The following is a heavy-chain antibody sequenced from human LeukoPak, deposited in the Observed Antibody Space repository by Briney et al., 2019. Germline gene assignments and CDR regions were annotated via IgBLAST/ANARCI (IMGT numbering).Heavy chain of an antibody. CDR1: GGSISSGSYY. CDR2: IYTSGST. V-gene: IGHV4-61*02. J-gene: IGHJ3*02. D-gene: IGHD2-2*01. CDR3: ARGYCSSTSCRHDAFDI. Sequence: PSETLSLTCTVSGGSISSGSYYWSWIRQPAGKGLEWIGRIYTSGSTNYNPSLKSRVTISVDTSKNQFSLKLSSVTAADTAVYYCARGYCSSTSCRHDAFDIWGQGTMVTVSS.